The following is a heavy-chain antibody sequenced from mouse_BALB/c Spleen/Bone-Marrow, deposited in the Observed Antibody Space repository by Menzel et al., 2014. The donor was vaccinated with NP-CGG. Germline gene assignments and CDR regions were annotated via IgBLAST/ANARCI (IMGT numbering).Heavy chain of an antibody. V-gene: IGHV1-7*01. Sequence: VQRVESGAELAKPGASVKMSCKASGYTFPSYWMHWVKQRPGQGLEWIGYINPSTGYTDYNQKFKDKAALTADKSSSTAYMEMSSLTSEDSAFDYCVRGDYGKYWGQGTTLTVSS. J-gene: IGHJ2*01. CDR2: INPSTGYT. CDR3: VRGDYGKY. CDR1: GYTFPSYW. D-gene: IGHD2-1*01.